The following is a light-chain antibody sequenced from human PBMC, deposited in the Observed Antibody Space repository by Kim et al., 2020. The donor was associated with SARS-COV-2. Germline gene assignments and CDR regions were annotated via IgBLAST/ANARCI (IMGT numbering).Light chain of an antibody. CDR3: QVWDSNSDHPV. Sequence: APGQKARITGGGDNIGDKSVHWYQQRPGQAPILVIYYDTDRPSGIPERFSGSNSGNTATLTISRVEAGDEADYSCQVWDSNSDHPVFGGGTQLTVL. CDR1: NIGDKS. V-gene: IGLV3-21*04. J-gene: IGLJ2*01. CDR2: YDT.